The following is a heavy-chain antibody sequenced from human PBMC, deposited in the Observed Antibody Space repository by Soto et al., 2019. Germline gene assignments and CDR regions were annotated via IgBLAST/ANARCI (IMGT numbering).Heavy chain of an antibody. V-gene: IGHV3-7*05. CDR3: AIDVSLGSGPYYLEAFDM. J-gene: IGHJ3*02. D-gene: IGHD3-22*01. Sequence: EVQLVESGGGLVQPGESLRLSCAASGFTFSDYWMTWVRQAPGKGLEWVANIKKDDSKKSYLDSVRGRFTISRDNARNSLYLQMDSLRAEDTALYFCAIDVSLGSGPYYLEAFDMGGQGTMVTVSS. CDR2: IKKDDSKK. CDR1: GFTFSDYW.